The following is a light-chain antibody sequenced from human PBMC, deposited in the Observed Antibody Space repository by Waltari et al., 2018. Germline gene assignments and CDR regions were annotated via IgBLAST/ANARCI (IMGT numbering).Light chain of an antibody. J-gene: IGKJ3*01. CDR3: QRYNSYPIT. Sequence: DIQITQSPSTLSASVGDRVTITCRASQSIGSWLAWYQQQPGKAPKLLIYEATSLESGVPSRFSASGSGTEFTLTISSLQPDDFATYYCQRYNSYPITFGPGTKVDI. V-gene: IGKV1-5*03. CDR2: EAT. CDR1: QSIGSW.